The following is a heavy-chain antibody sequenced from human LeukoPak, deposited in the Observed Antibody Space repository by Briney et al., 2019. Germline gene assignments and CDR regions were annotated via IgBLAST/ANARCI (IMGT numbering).Heavy chain of an antibody. V-gene: IGHV1-18*01. CDR3: ARATEVAPPSY. D-gene: IGHD2-15*01. Sequence: ASVKVSCKASGGTFSSYAISWVRQAPGQGLEWMGWISAYNGNTNYAQKLQGRVTMTTDTSTSTAYMELRSLRSDDTAVYYCARATEVAPPSYWGQGTLVTVSS. CDR1: GGTFSSYA. CDR2: ISAYNGNT. J-gene: IGHJ4*02.